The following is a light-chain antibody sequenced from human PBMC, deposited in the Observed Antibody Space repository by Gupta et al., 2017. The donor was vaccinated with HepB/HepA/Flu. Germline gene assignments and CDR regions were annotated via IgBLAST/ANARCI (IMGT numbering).Light chain of an antibody. J-gene: IGKJ2*01. CDR2: DAS. CDR1: QSISNY. Sequence: EIVLTQSPATLSLSPGERATLSCRASQSISNYLTWYQQKPGQAPRLLIYDASNRDTGVPARFSGGGSGTDFTLTISILDPEDFAVYCCQERSWPPYTFGQGTKLEIK. V-gene: IGKV3-11*01. CDR3: QERSWPPYT.